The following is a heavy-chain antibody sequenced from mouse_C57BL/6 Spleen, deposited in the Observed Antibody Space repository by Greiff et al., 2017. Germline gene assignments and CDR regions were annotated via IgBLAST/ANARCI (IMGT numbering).Heavy chain of an antibody. CDR1: GFTFTDYY. CDR3: ARYDYGNLFAY. Sequence: EVQRVESGGGLVQPGGSLSLSCAASGFTFTDYYMSWVRQPPGKALEWLGFIRNKANGYTTEYSASVKGRFTISRDNSHSVLYLQMNALRAEDSATYYCARYDYGNLFAYWGQGTLVTVSA. D-gene: IGHD2-1*01. CDR2: IRNKANGYTT. J-gene: IGHJ3*01. V-gene: IGHV7-3*01.